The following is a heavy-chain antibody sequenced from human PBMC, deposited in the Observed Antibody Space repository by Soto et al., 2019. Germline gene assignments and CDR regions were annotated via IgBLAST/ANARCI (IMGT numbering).Heavy chain of an antibody. D-gene: IGHD3-16*01. J-gene: IGHJ4*02. Sequence: EVQLVESGGGLVQPGGSLRLSCAASGFTFSAYWMTWVRQAPGEGLVWVSRIKTDGSITSYTDSVKGRFTISRDNAKNTMYLQMNSLRAEDTAVYFCARVGVGHYDFDSWGQGTLVTVSS. CDR3: ARVGVGHYDFDS. CDR1: GFTFSAYW. V-gene: IGHV3-74*01. CDR2: IKTDGSIT.